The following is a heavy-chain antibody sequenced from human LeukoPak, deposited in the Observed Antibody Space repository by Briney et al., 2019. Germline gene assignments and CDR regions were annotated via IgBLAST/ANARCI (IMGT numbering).Heavy chain of an antibody. J-gene: IGHJ4*02. CDR2: MYTCGTT. CDR3: AKDEATSGGGLAS. D-gene: IGHD3-16*01. CDR1: GFTVSGTH. Sequence: GGSVRLSCAASGFTVSGTHMSWVRQAPGKGLEWVSAMYTCGTTYYADSVKGRFTISRDNSRNTLFLHMSSLRADDTAVYYCAKDEATSGGGLASWGQGTLVTVSS. V-gene: IGHV3-53*01.